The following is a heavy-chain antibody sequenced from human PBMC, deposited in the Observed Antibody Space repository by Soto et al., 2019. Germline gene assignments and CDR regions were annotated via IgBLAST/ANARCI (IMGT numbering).Heavy chain of an antibody. J-gene: IGHJ5*02. CDR2: ISSSGST. CDR3: ARSGVTGIVIPSHWFDP. Sequence: TPSLTCTVSGDSIGGVCYWSWIRQFPGRGLEWIGCISSSGSTYYNPALNNRISLSLDTSQNQFSLKLLSVTAADTAIYYCARSGVTGIVIPSHWFDPWGQGTLVTVSS. CDR1: GDSIGGVCY. D-gene: IGHD2-21*02. V-gene: IGHV4-31*03.